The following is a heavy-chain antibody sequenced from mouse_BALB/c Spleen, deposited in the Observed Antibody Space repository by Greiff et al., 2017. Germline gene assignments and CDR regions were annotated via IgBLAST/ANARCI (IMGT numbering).Heavy chain of an antibody. J-gene: IGHJ2*01. D-gene: IGHD2-1*01. CDR1: GFNIKDYY. CDR3: ASSGNYYFDY. Sequence: VQLQESGAELVRPGALVKLSCKASGFNIKDYYMHWVKQRPEQGLEWIGWIDPENGNTIYDPKFQGKASITADTSSNTAYLQLSSLTSEDTAVYCCASSGNYYFDYWGQGTTLTVSS. V-gene: IGHV14-1*02. CDR2: IDPENGNT.